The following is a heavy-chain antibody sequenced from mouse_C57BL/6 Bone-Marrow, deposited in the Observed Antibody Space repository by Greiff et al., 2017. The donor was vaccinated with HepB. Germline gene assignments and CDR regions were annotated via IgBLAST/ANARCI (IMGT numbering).Heavy chain of an antibody. CDR1: GYTFTSYT. D-gene: IGHD1-1*01. V-gene: IGHV1-4*01. CDR2: INPSSGYT. J-gene: IGHJ2*01. Sequence: QVQLQQSGAELARPGASVKMSCKASGYTFTSYTMNWVKQRPGQGLEWIGYINPSSGYTKYNQKFKDKATLTADKSSRTADMQLSSLTSEDSAVYYCARRYYAYYFDYCGQGTTLTVSS. CDR3: ARRYYAYYFDY.